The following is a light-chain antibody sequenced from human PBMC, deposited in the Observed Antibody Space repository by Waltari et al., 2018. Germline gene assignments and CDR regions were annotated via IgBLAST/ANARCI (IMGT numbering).Light chain of an antibody. CDR3: AAGDDSLSTWV. CDR2: RNN. Sequence: QSVLTQPPSASGTPGQRVAISCSGSSSNIGSNFVYWYKQLPGPAPDLLIYRNNERPSGVPVRISGSKSGTSASLAVSGLRSEDEADFYCAAGDDSLSTWVFGGGTKLTVL. J-gene: IGLJ3*02. CDR1: SSNIGSNF. V-gene: IGLV1-47*01.